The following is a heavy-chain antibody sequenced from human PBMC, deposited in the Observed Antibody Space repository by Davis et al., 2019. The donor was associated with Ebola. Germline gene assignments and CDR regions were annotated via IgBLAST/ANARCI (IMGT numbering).Heavy chain of an antibody. Sequence: SETLSLTCAVYGGSFSGYYWSWIRQPPGKGLEWIGEINHSGNTNYNPSLKSRVTISVDTSKNQFSLKVSSVTAADTAVYYCATDYLKYWGQGTLVTVSS. CDR3: ATDYLKY. V-gene: IGHV4-34*01. CDR1: GGSFSGYY. J-gene: IGHJ4*02. CDR2: INHSGNT. D-gene: IGHD4/OR15-4a*01.